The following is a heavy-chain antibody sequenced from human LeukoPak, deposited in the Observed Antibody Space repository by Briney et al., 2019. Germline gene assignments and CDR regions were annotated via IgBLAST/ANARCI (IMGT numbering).Heavy chain of an antibody. CDR3: ATAYGSGSYYFPFDY. Sequence: GGSLRLSCAASGCTFTSYAMHWVRQAPGKGLVWVAVISYDGGNRYYADSVKGRFTISRDTSKNTLYLQMNSLRAEDTALYYCATAYGSGSYYFPFDYWGQGTLVTASS. J-gene: IGHJ4*02. CDR1: GCTFTSYA. V-gene: IGHV3-30*04. D-gene: IGHD3-10*01. CDR2: ISYDGGNR.